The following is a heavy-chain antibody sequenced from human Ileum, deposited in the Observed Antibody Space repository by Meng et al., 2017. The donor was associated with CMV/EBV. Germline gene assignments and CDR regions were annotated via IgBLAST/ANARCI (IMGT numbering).Heavy chain of an antibody. CDR2: IYPDGTKT. V-gene: IGHV3-23*03. Sequence: AAAGFTFSNYARSWVRQDQGKGREGVSVIYPDGTKTFYADSVKGRFTIFRANPKNTLYLQMNSLRAEDTAVYYCAKDDNGYTGEGGYWGQGTLVTVSS. J-gene: IGHJ4*02. D-gene: IGHD3-16*01. CDR3: AKDDNGYTGEGGY. CDR1: GFTFSNYA.